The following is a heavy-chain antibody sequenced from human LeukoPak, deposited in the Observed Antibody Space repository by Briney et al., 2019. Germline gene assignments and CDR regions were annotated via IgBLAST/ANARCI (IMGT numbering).Heavy chain of an antibody. D-gene: IGHD3-10*01. Sequence: PGGSLRLSCSASGFTFSIYWMSWVRQAPGKGLEWVAFIRYDGSNKYYADSVKGRFTISRDNPKNTLYLQMNSLRAEDTAVYYCAKVSGFNYYYYMDVWGKGTTVTISS. CDR1: GFTFSIYW. V-gene: IGHV3-30*02. J-gene: IGHJ6*03. CDR2: IRYDGSNK. CDR3: AKVSGFNYYYYMDV.